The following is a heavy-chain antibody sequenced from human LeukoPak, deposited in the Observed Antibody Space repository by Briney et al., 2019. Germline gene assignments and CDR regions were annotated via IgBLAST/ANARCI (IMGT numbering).Heavy chain of an antibody. CDR1: GYTFNRYG. D-gene: IGHD3-16*01. Sequence: GASVKVSCKASGYTFNRYGVNWVRQAPGQGLEWMGWIGTYNGNTNLAQKLKGRVTMTTDTATSTDYMELKSLRLDDTAVYYCAKDRVGAPPGDWEYLGASNCFDIWGQGTMVSVSS. J-gene: IGHJ3*02. CDR2: IGTYNGNT. CDR3: AKDRVGAPPGDWEYLGASNCFDI. V-gene: IGHV1-18*01.